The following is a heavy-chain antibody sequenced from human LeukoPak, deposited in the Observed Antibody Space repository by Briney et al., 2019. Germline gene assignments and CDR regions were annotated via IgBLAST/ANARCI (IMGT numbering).Heavy chain of an antibody. CDR3: ARDLKGGYYDSSGYYHYYYYGMDV. J-gene: IGHJ6*02. CDR2: ISGSGGST. CDR1: GFTFSSYA. D-gene: IGHD3-22*01. Sequence: GGSLRLSCAASGFTFSSYAMSWVRQAPGKGLEWVSAISGSGGSTYYADSVKGRFTISRDNAQNSLYLQMNSLRAEDTAVYYCARDLKGGYYDSSGYYHYYYYGMDVWGQGTTVTVSS. V-gene: IGHV3-23*01.